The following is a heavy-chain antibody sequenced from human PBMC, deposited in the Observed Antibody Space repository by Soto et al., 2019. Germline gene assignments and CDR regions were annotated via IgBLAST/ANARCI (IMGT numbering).Heavy chain of an antibody. CDR3: ARDRVYYYDNSGYYNFDY. CDR1: GFTFSNYA. Sequence: QVQLVESGGGVVQPGRSLRVSCAASGFTFSNYAMHWVRQAPGKGREWVAVVSYDGSKQFYADSVEGHFTISRDSSKSTLYLHMDNLRDEDTAVYYCARDRVYYYDNSGYYNFDYWGQGTLVTVSS. V-gene: IGHV3-30-3*01. CDR2: VSYDGSKQ. D-gene: IGHD3-22*01. J-gene: IGHJ4*02.